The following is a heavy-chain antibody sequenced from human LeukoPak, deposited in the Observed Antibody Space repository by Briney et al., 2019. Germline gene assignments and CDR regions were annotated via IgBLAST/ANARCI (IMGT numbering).Heavy chain of an antibody. J-gene: IGHJ4*02. Sequence: GGSLRLSCAASGFTFSSYAMSWVRQAPGKGLEWVSTISDSGGSTYYADSVKGRFTISRDNSKNTLYLQMNSLRAEDTAVYYCARWGSGSPNLDYWGQGTLVTVSS. CDR1: GFTFSSYA. D-gene: IGHD3-10*01. CDR2: ISDSGGST. CDR3: ARWGSGSPNLDY. V-gene: IGHV3-23*01.